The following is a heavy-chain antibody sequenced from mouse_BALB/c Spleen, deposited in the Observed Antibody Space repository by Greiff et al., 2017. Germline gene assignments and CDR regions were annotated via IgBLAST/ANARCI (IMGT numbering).Heavy chain of an antibody. V-gene: IGHV5-6*01. J-gene: IGHJ2*01. CDR2: ISSGGSYT. D-gene: IGHD3-2*01. CDR3: ARFDSSGYVYFDY. Sequence: EVKLVESGGDLVKPGGSLKLSCAASGFTFSSYGLSWVRQTPAKRLEWVATISSGGSYTYYPDSVKGRFTISRDNAKNTLYLQMSSLKSEYTAMDYCARFDSSGYVYFDYWGQGTTLTVSS. CDR1: GFTFSSYG.